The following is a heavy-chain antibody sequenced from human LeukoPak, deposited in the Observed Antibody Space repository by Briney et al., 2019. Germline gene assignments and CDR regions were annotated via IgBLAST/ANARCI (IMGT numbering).Heavy chain of an antibody. Sequence: PSETLSLTCAVSGYSMNSGYYWGWIRQTPGKGLEWIGSMYHSGTTYYNPSLKSRVTISVDTSKNQFSLRLSSVTAADTAVYYCATYESGNYGRLDYWGQGILVTVSS. V-gene: IGHV4-38-2*01. D-gene: IGHD1-26*01. CDR2: MYHSGTT. J-gene: IGHJ4*02. CDR3: ATYESGNYGRLDY. CDR1: GYSMNSGYY.